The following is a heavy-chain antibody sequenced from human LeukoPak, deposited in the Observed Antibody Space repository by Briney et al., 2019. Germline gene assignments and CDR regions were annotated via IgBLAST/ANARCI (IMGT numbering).Heavy chain of an antibody. CDR3: AKWDTAMVSSCSDY. V-gene: IGHV3-23*01. Sequence: GGSLRLSCAASGFTFSSYSMSWVRQAPGKGLEWVSAISGSGGSTYYADSVKGRFTISRDNSKNTLYLQMNSLRAEDTAVYYCAKWDTAMVSSCSDYWGQGTLVTVSS. J-gene: IGHJ4*02. D-gene: IGHD5-18*01. CDR2: ISGSGGST. CDR1: GFTFSSYS.